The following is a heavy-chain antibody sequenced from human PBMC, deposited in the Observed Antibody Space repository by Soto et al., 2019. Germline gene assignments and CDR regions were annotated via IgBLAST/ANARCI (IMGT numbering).Heavy chain of an antibody. CDR1: GGSISRSSYY. D-gene: IGHD3-9*01. CDR3: ARHARYPDYYMDV. V-gene: IGHV4-39*01. J-gene: IGHJ6*03. Sequence: SETLSLTCTVSGGSISRSSYYWGWIRQPPGKGLEWIGSIYYSGSTYYNPSLKSRVTISVDTSKNQFSLKPNSVTAADTAVFYCARHARYPDYYMDVWGKGTTVTVSS. CDR2: IYYSGST.